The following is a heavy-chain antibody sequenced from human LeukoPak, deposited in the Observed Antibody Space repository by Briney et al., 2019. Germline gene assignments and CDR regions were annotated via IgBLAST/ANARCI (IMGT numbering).Heavy chain of an antibody. CDR1: GGSISDYY. D-gene: IGHD4-17*01. CDR2: INYRGNT. J-gene: IGHJ4*02. Sequence: PSETLSLTCTVSGGSISDYYWSWIRQPPGKGLEWVGYINYRGNTNYNPSLKSRVTISVDTSKNKFSLRLTSVTAADTAVFYCAREGRKDYVYFDYWGQGSLVTVSS. V-gene: IGHV4-59*01. CDR3: AREGRKDYVYFDY.